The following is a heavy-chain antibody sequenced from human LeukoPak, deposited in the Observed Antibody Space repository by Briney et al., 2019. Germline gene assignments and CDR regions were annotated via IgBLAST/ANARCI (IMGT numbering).Heavy chain of an antibody. V-gene: IGHV3-33*08. CDR3: ARELAVVAATRYYYYGMDV. CDR1: GFTFSSYG. J-gene: IGHJ6*02. Sequence: GGSLRLSCAASGFTFSSYGMHGVRQAPGKGLEWVAVIWYDGSNKYYADSVKGRFTISRDNSKNTLYLQMNSLRAEDTAVYYCARELAVVAATRYYYYGMDVWGQGTTVTVSS. CDR2: IWYDGSNK. D-gene: IGHD2-15*01.